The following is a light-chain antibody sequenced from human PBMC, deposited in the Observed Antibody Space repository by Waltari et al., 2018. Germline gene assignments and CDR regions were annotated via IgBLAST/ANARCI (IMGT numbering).Light chain of an antibody. CDR3: QQYNTYSGT. Sequence: DIQMTHSPSTLSPSVGDRVTITCRASQSISSWLAWYQQKPGKAPKLLIYDASSLESGVPSRFSGSRSGTEFTLTISSLQPDDFATYYCQQYNTYSGTFGQGTKVEVK. CDR1: QSISSW. CDR2: DAS. V-gene: IGKV1-5*01. J-gene: IGKJ1*01.